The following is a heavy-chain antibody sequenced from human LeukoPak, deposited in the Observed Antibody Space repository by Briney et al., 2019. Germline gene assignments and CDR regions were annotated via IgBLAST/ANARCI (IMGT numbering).Heavy chain of an antibody. Sequence: SETLSLTCTVSGGSTSSSSYYWGWIRQPPGKGLEWIVSVYYSGSTYYNPSLKSRVTISLDTSKNQFSLKLSSVTAADTAMYYCARVSRGNSVGGDYWGQGTLVTVSS. J-gene: IGHJ4*02. D-gene: IGHD4-23*01. CDR3: ARVSRGNSVGGDY. CDR2: VYYSGST. CDR1: GGSTSSSSYY. V-gene: IGHV4-39*07.